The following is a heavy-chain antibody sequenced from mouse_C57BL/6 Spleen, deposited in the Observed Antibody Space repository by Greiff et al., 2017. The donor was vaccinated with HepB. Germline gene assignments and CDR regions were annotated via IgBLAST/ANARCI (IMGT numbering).Heavy chain of an antibody. Sequence: QVHVKQPGAELVKPGASVKLSCKASGYTFTSYWMHWVKQRPGQGLEWIGMIHPNSGSTNYNEKFKSKATLTVDKSSSTAYMQLSSLTSEDSAVYYCARRVYYSPMDYWGQGTSVTVSS. CDR2: IHPNSGST. D-gene: IGHD2-12*01. V-gene: IGHV1-64*01. CDR1: GYTFTSYW. CDR3: ARRVYYSPMDY. J-gene: IGHJ4*01.